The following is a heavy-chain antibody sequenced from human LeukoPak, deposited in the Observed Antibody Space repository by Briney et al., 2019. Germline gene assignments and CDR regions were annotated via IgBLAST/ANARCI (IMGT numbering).Heavy chain of an antibody. V-gene: IGHV4-39*01. J-gene: IGHJ3*01. Sequence: SETLSLTCIVSGDSISSSNYYWAWIRQPPGKGLEWIGSIYSSGSTYYNPSLKSRVTISVGTSKNQFSLKLSSVTAADMAVYYCARHSIGGNKDFDFWGQGTMVSVSS. CDR2: IYSSGST. CDR3: ARHSIGGNKDFDF. D-gene: IGHD4-23*01. CDR1: GDSISSSNYY.